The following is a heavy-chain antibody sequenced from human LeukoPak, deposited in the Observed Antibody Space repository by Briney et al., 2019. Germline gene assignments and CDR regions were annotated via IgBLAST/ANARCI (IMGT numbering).Heavy chain of an antibody. D-gene: IGHD2-15*01. Sequence: PSETLSLTCTVSGGSISSSSYYWGWIRQPPGKGLEWIGSIYYSGSTYYNPSLKSRVTISVDTSKNQFSLKLSSVTAADTAVYYCARGTPLGYCSGGSCRAAASYYYGMDVWGQGTTVTVSS. CDR3: ARGTPLGYCSGGSCRAAASYYYGMDV. V-gene: IGHV4-39*01. CDR1: GGSISSSSYY. CDR2: IYYSGST. J-gene: IGHJ6*02.